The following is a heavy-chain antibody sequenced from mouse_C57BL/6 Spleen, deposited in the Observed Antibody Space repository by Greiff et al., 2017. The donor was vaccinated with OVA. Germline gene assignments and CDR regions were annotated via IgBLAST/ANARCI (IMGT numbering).Heavy chain of an antibody. D-gene: IGHD1-1*01. CDR1: GYTFTDYY. V-gene: IGHV1-19*01. CDR2: INPYNGGT. CDR3: ASHYYYGSSYPLAD. Sequence: DVQLQESGPVLVKPGASVKMSCKASGYTFTDYYMNWVKQSHGKSLEWIGVINPYNGGTSYNQKFKGKATLTVDKSSSTAYMELNSLTSEHSAVYNCASHYYYGSSYPLADWGQGTLVTVSA. J-gene: IGHJ3*01.